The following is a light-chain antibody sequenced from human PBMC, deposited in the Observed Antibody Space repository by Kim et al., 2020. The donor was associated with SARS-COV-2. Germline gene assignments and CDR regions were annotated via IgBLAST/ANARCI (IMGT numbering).Light chain of an antibody. J-gene: IGKJ1*01. CDR2: AAS. CDR1: QGISSW. Sequence: DIQMTQSPSSLSASIGDRVTITCRASQGISSWLAWYQQKPEKAPKCLIYAASSLQSGVPSRFSGSGSGTDFTLTISSLQPEDFATYYCQKYDSYPRTYGQGTKVDIK. V-gene: IGKV1D-16*01. CDR3: QKYDSYPRT.